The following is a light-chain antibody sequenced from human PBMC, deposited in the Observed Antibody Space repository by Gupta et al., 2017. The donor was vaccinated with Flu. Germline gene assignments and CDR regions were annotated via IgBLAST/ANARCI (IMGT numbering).Light chain of an antibody. CDR3: ATWDTSLSAGVV. CDR2: DSF. Sequence: QSVLTQPPSVSAAPGQTVTISCSGSSSNIGPNYVSWYQQLPGTAPKYLIYDSFKRPSGVPDRFSGSKSGTSATLVITGLQTGDEADYYCATWDTSLSAGVVFGGGTKLTV. J-gene: IGLJ2*01. V-gene: IGLV1-51*01. CDR1: SSNIGPNY.